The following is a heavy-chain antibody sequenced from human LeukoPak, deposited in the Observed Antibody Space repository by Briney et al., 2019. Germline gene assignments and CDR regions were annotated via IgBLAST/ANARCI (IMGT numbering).Heavy chain of an antibody. CDR1: GGSISSYY. CDR3: ARHTTHGDYNPNDY. V-gene: IGHV4-59*08. Sequence: SETLSLTCTVSGGSISSYYWSWIRQPPGKGLEWIGYIYYSGSTSYNPSLKSRVTISIDTSKNQFSLKLSSVTAADTAVYYCARHTTHGDYNPNDYWGQGTLVTVSS. CDR2: IYYSGST. D-gene: IGHD3-16*01. J-gene: IGHJ4*02.